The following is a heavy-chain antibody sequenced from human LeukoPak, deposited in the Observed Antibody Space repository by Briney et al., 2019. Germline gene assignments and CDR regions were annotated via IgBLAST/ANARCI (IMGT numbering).Heavy chain of an antibody. D-gene: IGHD2-15*01. Sequence: PGGSLRLSCAASGFTFSTYTMNWVRQAPGKGLEWVSSISSGSRDIYYADSVKGRFTISRDNAKNSLYLQMNSLRAEDTAVYYCAKTHGPYCSGGSCLDYYYYMDVWGKGTTVTVSS. J-gene: IGHJ6*03. CDR3: AKTHGPYCSGGSCLDYYYYMDV. CDR2: ISSGSRDI. V-gene: IGHV3-21*01. CDR1: GFTFSTYT.